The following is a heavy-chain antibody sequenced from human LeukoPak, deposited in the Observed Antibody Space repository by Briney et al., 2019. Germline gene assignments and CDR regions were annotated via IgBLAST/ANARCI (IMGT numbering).Heavy chain of an antibody. D-gene: IGHD1-20*01. J-gene: IGHJ4*02. V-gene: IGHV1-18*01. CDR2: ISAYNGNT. Sequence: ASVKVSCKASGYTFTSYGISWVRQAPGQGLEWMGWISAYNGNTNYAQKLQGRVTMTTDTSTSTAYMELRSLRSDDTAVYYCARLGVGITGTTFRGDYWGQGTLVTVSS. CDR1: GYTFTSYG. CDR3: ARLGVGITGTTFRGDY.